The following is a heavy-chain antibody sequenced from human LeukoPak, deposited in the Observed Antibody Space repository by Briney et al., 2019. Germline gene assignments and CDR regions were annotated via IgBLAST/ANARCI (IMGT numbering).Heavy chain of an antibody. J-gene: IGHJ4*02. V-gene: IGHV4-39*01. Sequence: PSETLSLACSVSGGSISSSSDYWGWIRQPPGKGLEWIGSIYSSGSTYYSPSLKSRLTISIDTSKNQFSLKLSSVTAADTAVYYCARLSAALGYFDYWGQGTLVTVSS. CDR3: ARLSAALGYFDY. CDR2: IYSSGST. CDR1: GGSISSSSDY. D-gene: IGHD2-15*01.